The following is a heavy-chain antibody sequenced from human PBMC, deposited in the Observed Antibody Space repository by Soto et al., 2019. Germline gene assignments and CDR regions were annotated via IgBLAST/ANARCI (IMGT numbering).Heavy chain of an antibody. Sequence: EVQLLESGGGLVQPGGSLRLSCAASGFTFSSYAMSWVRQAPGKGLEWVSAISGSGGSTYYADSVKGRFTISRDNSKNTLYLQMNSLRAEDTAVYYCAKDPKIYCSGGSCYSHWGQGTLVTVSS. CDR2: ISGSGGST. CDR1: GFTFSSYA. J-gene: IGHJ4*02. V-gene: IGHV3-23*01. D-gene: IGHD2-15*01. CDR3: AKDPKIYCSGGSCYSH.